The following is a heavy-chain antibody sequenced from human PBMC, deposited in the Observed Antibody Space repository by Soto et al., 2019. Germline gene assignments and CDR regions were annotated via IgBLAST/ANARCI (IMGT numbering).Heavy chain of an antibody. V-gene: IGHV3-11*01. D-gene: IGHD6-19*01. CDR1: GFTFSNYY. CDR2: ISSTGRTI. CDR3: ARSYSSGWEFDY. Sequence: PGGSLRLSCGASGFTFSNYYMSWIRQAPGKVLEWVSYISSTGRTIYYADTVKGRFTVSRDNAQNSLSLKLNSLRVEDTAVYYCARSYSSGWEFDYWGQGTQVTVSS. J-gene: IGHJ4*02.